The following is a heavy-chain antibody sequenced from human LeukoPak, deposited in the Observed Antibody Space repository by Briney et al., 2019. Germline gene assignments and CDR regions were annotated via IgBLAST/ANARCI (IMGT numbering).Heavy chain of an antibody. Sequence: GGSLRLSCAASGFTFTDYYMSWIRQAPGKGLEWVSYISSSGGTIYYGDSVKGRFTISRDNSKNTLYLQMNSLRAEDTAVYYCANAVGWSPYFDYWGQGTLVTVSS. V-gene: IGHV3-11*01. D-gene: IGHD6-19*01. CDR3: ANAVGWSPYFDY. CDR2: ISSSGGTI. CDR1: GFTFTDYY. J-gene: IGHJ4*02.